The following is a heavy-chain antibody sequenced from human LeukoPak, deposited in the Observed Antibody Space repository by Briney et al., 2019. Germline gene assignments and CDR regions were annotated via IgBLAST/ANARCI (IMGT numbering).Heavy chain of an antibody. CDR2: INSDGSST. CDR1: GFTFSSYW. D-gene: IGHD1-1*01. V-gene: IGHV3-74*01. Sequence: QAGGSLRLSCAASGFTFSSYWMHWVRQAPGKGLVWVSRINSDGSSTSYADSVKGRFTISRDNAKNTLYLQMNSLRAEDTAVYYCARVTGDWNDVEYFDYWGRGTLVTVSS. J-gene: IGHJ4*02. CDR3: ARVTGDWNDVEYFDY.